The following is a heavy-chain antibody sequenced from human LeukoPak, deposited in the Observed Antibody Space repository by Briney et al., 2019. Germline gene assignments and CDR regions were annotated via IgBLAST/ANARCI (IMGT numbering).Heavy chain of an antibody. CDR1: GGSFSGYY. J-gene: IGHJ6*03. V-gene: IGHV4-34*01. Sequence: PSETLSLTCAVYGGSFSGYYWSWIRQPPGKGLEWIGEINHSGSTNYNPSLKSRVTISVDTSKNQFSLKLSSVTAADTAVYYCARSYNPIYYYYYYMDVWGKGTTVTVSS. CDR2: INHSGST. D-gene: IGHD2-2*02. CDR3: ARSYNPIYYYYYYMDV.